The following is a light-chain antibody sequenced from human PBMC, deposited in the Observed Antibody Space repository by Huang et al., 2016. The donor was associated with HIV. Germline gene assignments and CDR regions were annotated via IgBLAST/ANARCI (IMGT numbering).Light chain of an antibody. CDR1: QSVNSD. CDR3: QQYKDWPPLT. Sequence: EIEMTQSPAILSVSPGERATLSCRASQSVNSDLAWYLQKPGQAPRLLIYGASTRAIGIPAKFNGTGSGTEFSLSISNLQSDDFGVYYCQQYKDWPPLTFGGGTKVEI. V-gene: IGKV3-15*01. J-gene: IGKJ4*01. CDR2: GAS.